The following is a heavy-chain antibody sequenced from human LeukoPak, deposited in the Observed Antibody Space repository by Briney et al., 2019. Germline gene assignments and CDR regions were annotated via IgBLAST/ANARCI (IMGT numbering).Heavy chain of an antibody. Sequence: GGSLRLPCAASGFTFSSYSMNWVRQAPGKGLEWVSSISSSSSYIYYADSVKGRFTISRDNAKNSLYLQMNSLRAEDTAVYYCARANFKDQLLPMGYVEWFDPWGQGTLVTVSS. V-gene: IGHV3-21*01. D-gene: IGHD2-2*01. J-gene: IGHJ5*02. CDR1: GFTFSSYS. CDR3: ARANFKDQLLPMGYVEWFDP. CDR2: ISSSSSYI.